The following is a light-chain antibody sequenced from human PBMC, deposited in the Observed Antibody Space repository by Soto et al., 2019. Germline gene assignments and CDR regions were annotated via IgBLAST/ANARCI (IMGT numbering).Light chain of an antibody. CDR1: QDIAIY. V-gene: IGKV1-9*01. J-gene: IGKJ4*01. Sequence: IQLTQYPSSLSASLGDRFTITCRASQDIAIYLAWYQQKPGEAPKLLIYAASTLYGGVPSRFSGSGSGTDFALTITSLQAEDFATYCCQQLRRYPSTFGGGTMVDIK. CDR2: AAS. CDR3: QQLRRYPST.